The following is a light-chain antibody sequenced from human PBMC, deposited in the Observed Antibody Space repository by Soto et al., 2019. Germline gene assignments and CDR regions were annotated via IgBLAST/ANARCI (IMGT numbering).Light chain of an antibody. CDR3: QQYNHYSGLT. CDR1: QSITRW. V-gene: IGKV1-5*01. J-gene: IGKJ4*01. Sequence: DIQMTQSPATLSSSVGDRVTITCRASQSITRWLAWYQQKPGEAPKLLIYDASSLESGVPSRFSGSGFGTELTLTISSLQPDDFANYYCQQYNHYSGLTFGGGTKVDI. CDR2: DAS.